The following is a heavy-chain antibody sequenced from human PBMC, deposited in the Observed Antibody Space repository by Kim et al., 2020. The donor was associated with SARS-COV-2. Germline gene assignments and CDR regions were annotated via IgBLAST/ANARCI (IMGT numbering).Heavy chain of an antibody. V-gene: IGHV3-33*06. D-gene: IGHD3-9*01. Sequence: KGRFTISRDNSKNTLYLQMNSLRAEDTAVYYCAKEVYDILTGYSSGYFDYWGQGTLVTVSS. CDR3: AKEVYDILTGYSSGYFDY. J-gene: IGHJ4*02.